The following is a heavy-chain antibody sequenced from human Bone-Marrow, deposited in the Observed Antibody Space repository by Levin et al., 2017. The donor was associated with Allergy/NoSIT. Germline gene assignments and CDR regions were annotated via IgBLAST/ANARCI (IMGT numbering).Heavy chain of an antibody. Sequence: SGPTLVKPTQTLTLTCTFSGFSLSTSGVGVGWIRQPPGKALEWLALIYWDDDKRYSPSLKSRLTITKDTSKNQVVLTMTNMDPVDTATYYCAHSWGGYGSGDDAFDIWGQGTMVTVSS. D-gene: IGHD3-10*01. J-gene: IGHJ3*02. CDR2: IYWDDDK. V-gene: IGHV2-5*02. CDR3: AHSWGGYGSGDDAFDI. CDR1: GFSLSTSGVG.